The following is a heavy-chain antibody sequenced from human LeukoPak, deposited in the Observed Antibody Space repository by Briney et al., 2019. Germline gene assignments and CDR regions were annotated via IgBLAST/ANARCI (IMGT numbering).Heavy chain of an antibody. Sequence: GGSLRLSCAASGFTFSSYAMSWVRQALGKGLEWVANIKQDGSEKYYVDSVKGRFTISRDNAKNSLYLQMNSLRAEDTAVYYCARDPFTSYYYYYMDVWGKGTTVTVSS. CDR1: GFTFSSYA. CDR3: ARDPFTSYYYYYMDV. CDR2: IKQDGSEK. J-gene: IGHJ6*03. V-gene: IGHV3-7*01.